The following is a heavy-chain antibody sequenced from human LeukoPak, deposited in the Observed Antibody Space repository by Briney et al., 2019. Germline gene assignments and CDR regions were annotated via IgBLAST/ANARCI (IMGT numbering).Heavy chain of an antibody. J-gene: IGHJ6*03. D-gene: IGHD3-9*01. CDR2: MNPNSGNT. V-gene: IGHV1-8*01. CDR3: ARVPSRSAVLRYFDWLTPPPGYMDV. CDR1: GYTFTSYD. Sequence: ASVKVSCKASGYTFTSYDINWVRQATGQGLEWMGWMNPNSGNTGYAQKFQGRVTMTRNTSISTAYMELSSLRSEDTAVYYCARVPSRSAVLRYFDWLTPPPGYMDVWGKGTTVTISS.